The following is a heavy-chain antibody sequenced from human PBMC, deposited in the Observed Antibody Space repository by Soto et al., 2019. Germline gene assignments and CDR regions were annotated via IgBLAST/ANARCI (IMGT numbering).Heavy chain of an antibody. J-gene: IGHJ5*02. CDR3: ARDPQAMVRGDSYNWFDP. D-gene: IGHD3-10*01. CDR1: GFTFSSSS. V-gene: IGHV3-21*01. CDR2: ISSSSSYI. Sequence: GGSLRLSGAASGFTFSSSSMNWVRQAPGKGLEWVSSISSSSSYIYYADSVKGRFTISRDNAKNSLYLQMNSLRAEDTAVYYCARDPQAMVRGDSYNWFDPWGQGTLVTVSS.